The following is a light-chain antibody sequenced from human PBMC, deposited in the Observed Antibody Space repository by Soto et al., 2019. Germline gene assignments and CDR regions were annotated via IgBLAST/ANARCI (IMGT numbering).Light chain of an antibody. CDR1: QSVSSSY. J-gene: IGKJ2*01. V-gene: IGKV3-20*01. CDR2: GAS. CDR3: QQYGSSPDT. Sequence: EIVLTQSPGTLSLSPGERATLSCRASQSVSSSYLAWYQQKPGQAPRLLIYGASSRATGIPDRSSGSGSGTDFTLTISRLEPEDFAVYYCQQYGSSPDTFGQGTKLVIK.